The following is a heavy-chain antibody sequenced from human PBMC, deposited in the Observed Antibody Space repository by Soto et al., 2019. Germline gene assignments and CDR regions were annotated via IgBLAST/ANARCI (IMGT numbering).Heavy chain of an antibody. CDR3: AKAAGGFDY. J-gene: IGHJ4*02. CDR2: ISGSGGST. CDR1: GFIFSDHA. D-gene: IGHD6-13*01. V-gene: IGHV3-23*01. Sequence: GGSLRLSCEASGFIFSDHAMSWVRQAPGKGLEWVSAISGSGGSTYYADSVKGRSTISRDNSKNTLYLQMNSLRAEDTAVYYCAKAAGGFDYWGQGTLVTVSS.